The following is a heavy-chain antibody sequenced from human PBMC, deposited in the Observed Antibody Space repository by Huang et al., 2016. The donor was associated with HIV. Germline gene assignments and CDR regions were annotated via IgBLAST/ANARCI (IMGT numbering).Heavy chain of an antibody. Sequence: QVQLVQSGPEVKRPGASVKVSCKASGYTFASYGITWVRQAPGQGLEWMGWINDYNGDTNYAQIRQGRVTMTTDTSTSTAYMELRSLRFDDTAVYYCARDRVGWYHAFDMWGQGTMVTVSS. J-gene: IGHJ3*02. CDR3: ARDRVGWYHAFDM. D-gene: IGHD2-15*01. CDR2: INDYNGDT. V-gene: IGHV1-18*01. CDR1: GYTFASYG.